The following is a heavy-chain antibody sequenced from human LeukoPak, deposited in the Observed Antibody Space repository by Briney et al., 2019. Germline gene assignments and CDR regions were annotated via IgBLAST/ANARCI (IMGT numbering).Heavy chain of an antibody. D-gene: IGHD1-26*01. Sequence: SETLSLTCTVSGDSISNHYWSWIRQPPGKGLVWIGYIFYSGNTHYNPSLKSRVTMSVDTSKNPFSLRLSSVTPADTAVYYCARDRGEGIVGTFDYWGQGTLVTVSS. CDR2: IFYSGNT. CDR3: ARDRGEGIVGTFDY. V-gene: IGHV4-59*11. CDR1: GDSISNHY. J-gene: IGHJ4*02.